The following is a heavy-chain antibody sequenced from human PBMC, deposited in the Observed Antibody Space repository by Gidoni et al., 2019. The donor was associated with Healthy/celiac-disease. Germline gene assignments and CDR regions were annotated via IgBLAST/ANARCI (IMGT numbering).Heavy chain of an antibody. CDR2: INPSGGST. D-gene: IGHD3-22*01. CDR1: GYTFTLYY. J-gene: IGHJ4*02. Sequence: QVQLVQSGAEVTKPGASVKFSCKASGYTFTLYYMHWVRQAPGQGLEWMGIINPSGGSTSYAQKFQGRVTMTRDTSTSTVYMELSSLRSEDTAVYYCARSPAGYDSSGYLFDYWGQGTLVTVSS. V-gene: IGHV1-46*01. CDR3: ARSPAGYDSSGYLFDY.